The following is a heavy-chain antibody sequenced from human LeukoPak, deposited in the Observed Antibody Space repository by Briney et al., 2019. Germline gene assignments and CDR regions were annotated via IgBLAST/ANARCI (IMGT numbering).Heavy chain of an antibody. D-gene: IGHD5-24*01. Sequence: SETLSLTCTVYGGSFSGYYWSWIRQPPGQGLERIGKINHSGVTNYNPQLKSRVTIAVGASKNQFSLRRSPVTAADTAVYYCARAVEMATMLFDYWGQGTLVTVSS. CDR2: INHSGVT. J-gene: IGHJ4*02. CDR3: ARAVEMATMLFDY. V-gene: IGHV4-34*01. CDR1: GGSFSGYY.